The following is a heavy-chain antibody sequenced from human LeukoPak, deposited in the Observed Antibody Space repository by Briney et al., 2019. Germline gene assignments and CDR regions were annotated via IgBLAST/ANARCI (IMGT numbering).Heavy chain of an antibody. CDR3: ARGRDDILTGYYYGFRDNWFDP. J-gene: IGHJ5*02. CDR2: ISSSGSTI. V-gene: IGHV3-48*04. CDR1: GFTFSNYN. Sequence: GGSLRLSCAASGFTFSNYNMNWVRQAPGKGLEWVSYISSSGSTIYYADSVKGRFTISRDNAKNSLYLQMNSLRAEDTAVYYCARGRDDILTGYYYGFRDNWFDPWGQGTLVTVSS. D-gene: IGHD3-9*01.